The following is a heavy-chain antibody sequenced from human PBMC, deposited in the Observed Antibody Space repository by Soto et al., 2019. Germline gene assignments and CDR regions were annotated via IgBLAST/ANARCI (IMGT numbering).Heavy chain of an antibody. D-gene: IGHD6-6*01. CDR3: ARDRPRIAAPGMDV. V-gene: IGHV1-18*01. J-gene: IGHJ6*02. Sequence: ASVKVSCKASGYTFTSYGISWVRQAPGQGLEWMGWISAYNGNTTYAQKLQGRVTMTTDTSTSTAYMELRSLRSDDTAVYYCARDRPRIAAPGMDVWGQGTTVTVSS. CDR2: ISAYNGNT. CDR1: GYTFTSYG.